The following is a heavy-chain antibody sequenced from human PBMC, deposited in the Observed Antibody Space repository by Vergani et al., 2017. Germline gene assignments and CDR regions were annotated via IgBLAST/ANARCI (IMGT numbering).Heavy chain of an antibody. CDR3: ARGEYSSSWAYYYYYYYMDV. V-gene: IGHV4-61*02. J-gene: IGHJ6*03. D-gene: IGHD6-13*01. CDR1: GGSISSGSYY. CDR2: IYTSGST. Sequence: QVQLQESGPGLVKPSQTLSLTCTVSGGSISSGSYYWSWIRQPAGKGLEWIGRIYTSGSTNYNPSLKRRVTISVDTSKNQFSLKLSAVTAADTAVDDCARGEYSSSWAYYYYYYYMDVWGKGTTVTVSS.